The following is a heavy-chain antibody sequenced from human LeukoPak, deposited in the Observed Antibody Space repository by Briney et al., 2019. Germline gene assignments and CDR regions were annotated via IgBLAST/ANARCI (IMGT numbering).Heavy chain of an antibody. D-gene: IGHD4-23*01. CDR1: GGSISSSSYY. Sequence: SETLSLTCTVSGGSISSSSYYWGWIRQPPGKGLEWIGSIYYSGSTYYNPSLKSRVTISVDTSKNQFSLKLSSVTAADTAVYYCARIQDWPARWDYWGQGTLVTVSS. CDR2: IYYSGST. CDR3: ARIQDWPARWDY. J-gene: IGHJ4*02. V-gene: IGHV4-39*07.